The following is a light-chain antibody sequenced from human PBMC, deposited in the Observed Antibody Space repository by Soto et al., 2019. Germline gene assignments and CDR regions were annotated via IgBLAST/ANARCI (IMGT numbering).Light chain of an antibody. CDR3: RSYTSSATYV. CDR1: SSDVGGYDY. CDR2: DVS. V-gene: IGLV2-14*03. J-gene: IGLJ1*01. Sequence: QSALAQPASVSGSPGQSIDISCAGSSSDVGGYDYVSWYQQHPDKAPKLILYDVSNRPSGISFRFSGSKSGNTASLTISGLQSEDEADYYCRSYTSSATYVFGTGTKSPS.